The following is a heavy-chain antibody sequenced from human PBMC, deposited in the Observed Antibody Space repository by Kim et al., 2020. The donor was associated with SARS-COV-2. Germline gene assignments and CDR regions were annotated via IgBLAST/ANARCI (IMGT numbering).Heavy chain of an antibody. D-gene: IGHD3-10*01. CDR3: ARSLVGGANWFDP. J-gene: IGHJ5*02. V-gene: IGHV4-34*09. Sequence: NYNLSVNSRVRITADTSKNQFSLKLSTVTAADTAVYYCARSLVGGANWFDPWGQGTLVIVSS.